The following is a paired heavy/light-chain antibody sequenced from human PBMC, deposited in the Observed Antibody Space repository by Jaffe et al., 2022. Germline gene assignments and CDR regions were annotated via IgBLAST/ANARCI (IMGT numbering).Heavy chain of an antibody. CDR1: GFTFSDYY. Sequence: QVQLVESGGGLVKPGGSLRLSCAASGFTFSDYYMSWIRQAPGKGLEWVSYISSSGSTIYYADSVKGRFTISRDNAKNSLYLQMNSLRAEDTAVYYCAREEQGIAAAGTNYYYYYYMDVWGKGTTVTVSS. V-gene: IGHV3-11*01. CDR3: AREEQGIAAAGTNYYYYYYMDV. J-gene: IGHJ6*03. CDR2: ISSSGSTI. D-gene: IGHD6-13*01.
Light chain of an antibody. J-gene: IGKJ5*01. Sequence: DIQMTQSPSSLSASVGDRVTITCRASQSISSYLNWYQQKPGKAPKLLIYAASSLQSGVPSRFSGSGSGTDFTLTISSLQPEDFATYYCQQSYSTPRTFGQGTRLEIK. CDR2: AAS. CDR1: QSISSY. V-gene: IGKV1-39*01. CDR3: QQSYSTPRT.